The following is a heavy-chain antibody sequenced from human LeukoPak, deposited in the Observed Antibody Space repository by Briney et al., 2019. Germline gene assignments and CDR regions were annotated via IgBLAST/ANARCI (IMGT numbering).Heavy chain of an antibody. CDR2: INPNSGGT. Sequence: ASVKVSCKASGYTFLDYYMHWVRQAPGQGLEWMGWINPNSGGTNYAQKFQGRVTVTRDTSISTVYMDLSGLTSDDTAMYYCARVRPCTTATCYRWFDPWGQGTRVTVSS. CDR1: GYTFLDYY. CDR3: ARVRPCTTATCYRWFDP. J-gene: IGHJ5*02. V-gene: IGHV1-2*02. D-gene: IGHD2-2*01.